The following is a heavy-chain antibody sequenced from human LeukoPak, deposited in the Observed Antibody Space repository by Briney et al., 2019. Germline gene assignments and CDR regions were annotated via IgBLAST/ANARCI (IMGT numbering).Heavy chain of an antibody. CDR2: LWYDGSHE. J-gene: IGHJ4*02. Sequence: PGGSLRLSCAASGFNFKNYGMHWVRQAPGKGLEWVAALWYDGSHEYYADPVKGRFTISRDNFKNTLFVEMNGLRAGDTAIYYCAKDAGDFGDSYFDHWGQGTPVTVSS. CDR1: GFNFKNYG. V-gene: IGHV3-33*06. D-gene: IGHD4-17*01. CDR3: AKDAGDFGDSYFDH.